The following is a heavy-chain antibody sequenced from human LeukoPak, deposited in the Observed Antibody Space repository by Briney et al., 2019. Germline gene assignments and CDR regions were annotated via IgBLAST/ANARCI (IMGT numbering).Heavy chain of an antibody. CDR3: AKVGSHVRLPEGFDY. CDR2: ISSSGSTM. J-gene: IGHJ4*02. CDR1: GFTFSSYE. Sequence: GGSLRLSCAASGFTFSSYEMNWVRQAPGKGLEWISYISSSGSTMYYADSVKGRFTISRDNSKNTLYLQMNSLRAEDTAVYYCAKVGSHVRLPEGFDYWGQGTLVTVSS. V-gene: IGHV3-48*03. D-gene: IGHD2-15*01.